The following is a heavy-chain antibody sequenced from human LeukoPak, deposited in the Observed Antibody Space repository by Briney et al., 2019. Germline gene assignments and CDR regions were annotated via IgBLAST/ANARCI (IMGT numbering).Heavy chain of an antibody. Sequence: GGSLRLSCAVSGFTFSNYWMSWVRQPPGKGLEWVANIDQDGSERHCVGSVRGRFTISRGNAKKSLYLQMNSLRAEDTAVYYCVRDQDDFSCPHDYWGQGTLVTVSS. CDR2: IDQDGSER. CDR1: GFTFSNYW. D-gene: IGHD2-2*01. J-gene: IGHJ4*02. V-gene: IGHV3-7*05. CDR3: VRDQDDFSCPHDY.